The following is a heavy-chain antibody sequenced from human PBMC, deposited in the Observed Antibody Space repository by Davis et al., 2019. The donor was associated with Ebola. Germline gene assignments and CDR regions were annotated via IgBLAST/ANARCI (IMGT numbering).Heavy chain of an antibody. J-gene: IGHJ4*02. V-gene: IGHV3-9*02. CDR2: ISWNSGSI. D-gene: IGHD6-6*01. Sequence: SLKISCAASGSTSADYAMHWVRQAPGKGLEWVSGISWNSGSIGYADSVKGRLTISRDNAKHSLYLQMNSLRAEDMALYYCAKISSSSGLVYDYWGQGTLVTVSS. CDR1: GSTSADYA. CDR3: AKISSSSGLVYDY.